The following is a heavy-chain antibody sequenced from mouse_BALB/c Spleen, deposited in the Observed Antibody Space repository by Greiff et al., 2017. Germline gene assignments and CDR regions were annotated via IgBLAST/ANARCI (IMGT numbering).Heavy chain of an antibody. CDR2: INPSTGYT. V-gene: IGHV1-7*01. D-gene: IGHD1-2*01. CDR3: ARNTAIDY. CDR1: GYTFTSYW. J-gene: IGHJ2*01. Sequence: VQLQESGAELAKPGASVKMSCKASGYTFTSYWMHWVKQRPGQGLEWIGYINPSTGYTEYNQKFKDKATLTADKSSSTAYMQLSSLTSEDSAVYYCARNTAIDYWGQGTTLTVSS.